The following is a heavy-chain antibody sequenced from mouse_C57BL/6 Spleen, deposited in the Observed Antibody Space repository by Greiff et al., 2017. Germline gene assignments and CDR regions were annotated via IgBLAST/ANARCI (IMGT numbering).Heavy chain of an antibody. V-gene: IGHV14-2*01. CDR3: ARGYYGYFDY. J-gene: IGHJ2*01. CDR1: GFNIKDYY. CDR2: IDPEDGET. Sequence: VQLQQSGAELVKPGASVKLSCTASGFNIKDYYMHWVKQRTEQGLEWIGRIDPEDGETKYAPKFPGKATITADTSSNTAYLQLSSLTSEDTAVYYCARGYYGYFDYWGQGTTLTVSS. D-gene: IGHD1-1*01.